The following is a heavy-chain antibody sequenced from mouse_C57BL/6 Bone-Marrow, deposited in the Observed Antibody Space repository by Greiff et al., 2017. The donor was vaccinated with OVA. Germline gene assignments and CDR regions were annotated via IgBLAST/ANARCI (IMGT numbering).Heavy chain of an antibody. Sequence: QVQLQQPGAELVKPGASVKVSCKASGYTFTSYWMHWVKQRPGQGLEWIGRIHPSDSDTNYNQKFKGKATLTVDKSSSTADMQLSSLTSEDSAVYYCAIELGVTTRAWFAYWGQGTLVTVSA. CDR3: AIELGVTTRAWFAY. V-gene: IGHV1-74*01. D-gene: IGHD2-2*01. CDR2: IHPSDSDT. J-gene: IGHJ3*01. CDR1: GYTFTSYW.